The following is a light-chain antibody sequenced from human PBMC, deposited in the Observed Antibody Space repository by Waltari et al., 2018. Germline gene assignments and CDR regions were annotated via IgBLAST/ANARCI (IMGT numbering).Light chain of an antibody. CDR3: SSHVV. V-gene: IGLV2-8*01. Sequence: QSALTQPPSASGSPGQTVTIPCTATGSDVGDYNYVSWYQQHPGKAPKLMIYEATKRPAGFAARFAGSTTGNTACLTVSGLQAEDEADYYCSSHVVFGGGTRLTVL. CDR2: EAT. CDR1: GSDVGDYNY. J-gene: IGLJ3*02.